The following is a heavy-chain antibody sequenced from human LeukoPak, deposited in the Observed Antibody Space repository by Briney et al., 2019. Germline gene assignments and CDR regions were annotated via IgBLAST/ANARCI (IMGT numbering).Heavy chain of an antibody. CDR1: GGTFSSYA. J-gene: IGHJ4*02. V-gene: IGHV1-69*05. Sequence: ASVKVSCKASGGTFSSYAISWGRQAPGQGLEWMGGIIPIFGTANYAQKFQGRVTITTDESTSTAYMELSSLSSEDTAVYYCERDITVAGNRFDYWGQGTLVTVSS. D-gene: IGHD6-19*01. CDR2: IIPIFGTA. CDR3: ERDITVAGNRFDY.